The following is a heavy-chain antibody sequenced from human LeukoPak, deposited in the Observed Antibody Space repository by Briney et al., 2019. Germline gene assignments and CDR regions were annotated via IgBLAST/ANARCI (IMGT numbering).Heavy chain of an antibody. J-gene: IGHJ4*02. CDR3: ARFKGYFDY. V-gene: IGHV3-53*01. CDR2: IYSGGGT. CDR1: GFTFSSYW. Sequence: HPGGSLRLSCAASGFTFSSYWMHWVRQAPGKGLVWVSVIYSGGGTYYADSVKGRFTISRDNSKNTLYLQMNSLRAEDTAVYYCARFKGYFDYWGQGTLVTVSS.